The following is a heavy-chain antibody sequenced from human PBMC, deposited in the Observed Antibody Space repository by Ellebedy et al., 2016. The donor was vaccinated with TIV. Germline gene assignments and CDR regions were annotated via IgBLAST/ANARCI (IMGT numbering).Heavy chain of an antibody. CDR2: IYPGDSDT. D-gene: IGHD5-24*01. V-gene: IGHV5-51*01. Sequence: KVSCKGSGYSFTSYWIGWVRQMPGKGLEWMGIIYPGDSDTKYSPSFQGQVTISADKSISTAYLQWSSLKASDSAMYYCARQGYNLYSSLDYWGQGTLVTVSS. CDR1: GYSFTSYW. J-gene: IGHJ4*02. CDR3: ARQGYNLYSSLDY.